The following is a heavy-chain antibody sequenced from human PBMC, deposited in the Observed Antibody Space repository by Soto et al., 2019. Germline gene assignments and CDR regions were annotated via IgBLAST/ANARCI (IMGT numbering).Heavy chain of an antibody. CDR1: GFSLTTSGGG. CDR2: IYWDDDK. D-gene: IGHD5-18*01. J-gene: IGHJ4*02. Sequence: QITLKESGPTLVKPTQTLTLTCTFSGFSLTTSGGGVGWIRQPPGKALEWLALIYWDDDKRYSPSLKSRLTITKDTSKNQVVLTMTSMDPVDTATYCCAHRGDRYGYPVLDKWGQGTLVTVSS. V-gene: IGHV2-5*02. CDR3: AHRGDRYGYPVLDK.